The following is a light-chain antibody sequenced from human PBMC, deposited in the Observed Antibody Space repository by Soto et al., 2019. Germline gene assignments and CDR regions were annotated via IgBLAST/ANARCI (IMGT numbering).Light chain of an antibody. CDR3: QQRFTWPIT. Sequence: IVLTQSPATLSLSPGERATLSCRADQFINTFLSWYQQKPGQVPRLLMYDASNRATGIPARFSGSGSGTDFTLTISSLEPEDFAVYYCQQRFTWPITFGGGTKVEIK. CDR2: DAS. CDR1: QFINTF. V-gene: IGKV3-11*01. J-gene: IGKJ4*01.